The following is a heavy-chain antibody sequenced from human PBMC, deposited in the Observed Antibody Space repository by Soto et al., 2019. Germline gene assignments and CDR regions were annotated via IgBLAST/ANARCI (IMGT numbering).Heavy chain of an antibody. J-gene: IGHJ3*02. CDR3: ARAQDCWSGIDAFDI. CDR1: GVTFSSYS. CDR2: ISSSSSTI. V-gene: IGHV3-48*01. D-gene: IGHD3-3*01. Sequence: PGGSLRLSCAASGVTFSSYSMNWVRQAPGKGLEWVSYISSSSSTIYYADSVKGRFTISRDNAKNSLYLQMNSLRAEDTAVYYCARAQDCWSGIDAFDIWVQGTRVTVAS.